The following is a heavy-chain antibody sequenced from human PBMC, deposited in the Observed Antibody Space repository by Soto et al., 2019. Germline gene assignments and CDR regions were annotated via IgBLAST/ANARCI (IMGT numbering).Heavy chain of an antibody. CDR2: MSHDGNIK. CDR3: AKNPGYYYDSTGYHFDY. D-gene: IGHD3-22*01. V-gene: IGHV3-30-3*01. Sequence: GGSLRLSCAASGFTFSSHTMHWVRQAPGKGLEWLSLMSHDGNIKFYADSVKGRFTISRDNSKNTLYLQMNSLRAEDTAVYYCAKNPGYYYDSTGYHFDYWGQGTLVTVSS. J-gene: IGHJ4*02. CDR1: GFTFSSHT.